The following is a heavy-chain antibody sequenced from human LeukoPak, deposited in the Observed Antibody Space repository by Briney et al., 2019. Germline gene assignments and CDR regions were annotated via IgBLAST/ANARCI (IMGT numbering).Heavy chain of an antibody. CDR1: GFTFDDYA. V-gene: IGHV3-43D*03. D-gene: IGHD1-1*01. CDR2: ISWDGGST. J-gene: IGHJ4*02. Sequence: PGGSLRLSCAASGFTFDDYAMHWVRQAPGKGLEWVSLISWDGGSTYYADSVKGRFTISRDNSKNSLYLQMNSLRAEDTALYYCAKSAHSFIGTAPIDYWGQGTLVTVSS. CDR3: AKSAHSFIGTAPIDY.